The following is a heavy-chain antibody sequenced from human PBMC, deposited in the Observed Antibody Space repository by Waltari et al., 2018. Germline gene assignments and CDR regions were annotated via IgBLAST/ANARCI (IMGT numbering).Heavy chain of an antibody. D-gene: IGHD2-2*01. Sequence: QVQLQQWGVGLLKPSETLSLTCAVYGGSLSTYYWSWVLQPPGKGLEWIGEIDQSGRTNYNPSLKLRVIIALDTSKNQFSLRLRSLTASDTAIYFCARPMWCSSTTCSGPMDVWGQGTTATVSS. CDR2: IDQSGRT. V-gene: IGHV4-34*01. CDR3: ARPMWCSSTTCSGPMDV. J-gene: IGHJ6*02. CDR1: GGSLSTYY.